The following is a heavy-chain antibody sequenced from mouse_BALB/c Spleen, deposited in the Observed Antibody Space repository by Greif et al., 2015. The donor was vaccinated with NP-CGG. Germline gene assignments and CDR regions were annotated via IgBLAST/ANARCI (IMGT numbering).Heavy chain of an antibody. CDR2: IDPSDSET. CDR3: ASGGNYDYFDY. CDR1: GYTSTSYW. Sequence: QVQLQQSGAELVKPGAPVKLSCKASGYTSTSYWMNWVKQRPGRGLEWIGRIDPSDSETHYNQKFKDKATLTVDKSSSTAYIQLSSLTSEDSAVYYCASGGNYDYFDYWGQGTTLTVSS. J-gene: IGHJ2*01. V-gene: IGHV1-69*02. D-gene: IGHD2-1*01.